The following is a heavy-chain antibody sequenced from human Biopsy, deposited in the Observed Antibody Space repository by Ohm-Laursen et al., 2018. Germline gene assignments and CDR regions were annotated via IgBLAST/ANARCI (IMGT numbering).Heavy chain of an antibody. D-gene: IGHD2/OR15-2a*01. CDR3: ARVFCTSTTCYGLLDN. V-gene: IGHV1-18*01. J-gene: IGHJ4*02. CDR1: GYTFTSYD. CDR2: ISPYNDKT. Sequence: ASVKASCKPSGYTFTSYDISWVRQAPGQGLEWMGWISPYNDKTSYPPKLQDRVTMTADTSTNTAHMELRSLRSDDTAVYYCARVFCTSTTCYGLLDNWGQGTVVTVSS.